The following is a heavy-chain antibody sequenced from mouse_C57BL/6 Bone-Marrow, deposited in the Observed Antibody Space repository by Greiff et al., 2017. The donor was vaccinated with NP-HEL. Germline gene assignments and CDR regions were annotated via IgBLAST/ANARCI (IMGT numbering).Heavy chain of an antibody. CDR2: IRSKSNNYAT. J-gene: IGHJ1*03. Sequence: GGGLVQPKGSLKLSCAASGFSFNTYAMNWVRQAPGKGLEWVARIRSKSNNYATYYADSVKDRFTISRDDSESMLYLQMNNLKTEDTAMYYCVRHGNQTIWYFDVWGTGTTVTVSS. V-gene: IGHV10-1*01. D-gene: IGHD2-1*01. CDR1: GFSFNTYA. CDR3: VRHGNQTIWYFDV.